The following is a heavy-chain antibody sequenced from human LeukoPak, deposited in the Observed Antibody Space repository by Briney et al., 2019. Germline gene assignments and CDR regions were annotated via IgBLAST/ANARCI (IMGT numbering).Heavy chain of an antibody. V-gene: IGHV3-30-3*01. CDR2: ISYDGSKK. CDR1: RCILHSCC. D-gene: IGHD3-22*01. J-gene: IGHJ3*02. CDR3: AMELYYYGSSGSFLGALHI. Sequence: GRSLTLFWPVCRCILHSCCMQGDRQAPDKGLEWVAVISYDGSKKYYADSVKGRFTISRDNSKNTLYLQMNSLRAEDTAVYYCAMELYYYGSSGSFLGALHIWGQGTMVTVSS.